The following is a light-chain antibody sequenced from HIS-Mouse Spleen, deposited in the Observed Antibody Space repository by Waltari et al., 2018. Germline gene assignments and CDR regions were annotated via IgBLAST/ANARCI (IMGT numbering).Light chain of an antibody. CDR2: QDS. Sequence: SYELTPPPSVSVSPGQTASITCCGDKWGANYVCWYQQKPGQSPVLVIYQDSKRPSGIPERFSGSNSGNTATLTISGTQAMDEADYYCQAWDSSYSVFGGGTKLTVL. V-gene: IGLV3-1*01. CDR1: KWGANY. CDR3: QAWDSSYSV. J-gene: IGLJ2*01.